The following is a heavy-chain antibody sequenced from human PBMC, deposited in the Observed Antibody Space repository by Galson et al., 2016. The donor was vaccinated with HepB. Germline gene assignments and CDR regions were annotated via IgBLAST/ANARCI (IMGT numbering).Heavy chain of an antibody. D-gene: IGHD4-17*01. CDR1: GIRFIDYR. J-gene: IGHJ4*02. CDR2: ISARSSYI. Sequence: SLRLSCAVSGIRFIDYRMNWVRQAPGKGLELVSSISARSSYIDYAESVRGRFAISRDNAANTLYLQMNSLRVEDTATYYCATFDYGNWPYDYWGQGTLVTVAS. CDR3: ATFDYGNWPYDY. V-gene: IGHV3-21*01.